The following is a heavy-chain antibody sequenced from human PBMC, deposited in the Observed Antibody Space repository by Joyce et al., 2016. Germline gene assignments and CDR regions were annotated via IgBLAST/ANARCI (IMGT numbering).Heavy chain of an antibody. V-gene: IGHV5-51*01. J-gene: IGHJ3*01. CDR1: GYNSFTNFW. Sequence: EVQLVQSGAEVKKPGESLKISCKGSGYNSFTNFWIGWVRQMPGKGLEWMGIIYPVDSDTRYSPSFQGQVTISADKSISTAYVQWSSLKTSDTAMYYCARRDDYNSAVGAFDFWGQGTMVTVSS. CDR3: ARRDDYNSAVGAFDF. CDR2: IYPVDSDT. D-gene: IGHD5-24*01.